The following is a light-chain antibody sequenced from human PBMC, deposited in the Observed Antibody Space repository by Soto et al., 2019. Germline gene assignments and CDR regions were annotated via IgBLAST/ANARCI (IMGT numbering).Light chain of an antibody. V-gene: IGLV1-40*01. CDR3: QSCGSSLTVV. CDR2: GNS. CDR1: SSNIGAGYD. J-gene: IGLJ2*01. Sequence: QSVLTQPPSVSGAPGQRVTISCTGSSSNIGAGYDVHWYQQLPGTAPKLLIYGNSNRPSGVPDRFSGSNSGTSASLALIGRQGGCEAQYYCQSCGSSLTVVFGRGTKVTVL.